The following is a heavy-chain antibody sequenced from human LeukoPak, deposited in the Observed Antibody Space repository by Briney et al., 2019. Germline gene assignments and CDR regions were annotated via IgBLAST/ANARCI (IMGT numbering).Heavy chain of an antibody. CDR1: GFTFSSYA. CDR2: ITGNGGST. D-gene: IGHD3-22*01. V-gene: IGHV3-23*01. CDR3: ARYDSSGYYFAY. Sequence: GGSLRLSCAASGFTFSSYAVSWVRQAPGKGLEWVSSITGNGGSTYYADSVKGRFTISRDNSKNTVYFQMNSLRAEDTAVYYCARYDSSGYYFAYWGQGTLVTVSS. J-gene: IGHJ4*02.